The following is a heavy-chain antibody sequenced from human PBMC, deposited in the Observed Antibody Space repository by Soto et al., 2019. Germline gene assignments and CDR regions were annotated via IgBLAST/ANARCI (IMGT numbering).Heavy chain of an antibody. CDR1: GGSISSYY. CDR3: AGVVVVPAAGYYGMDV. Sequence: SETLSLTCTVSGGSISSYYWSWIRQPPGKGLEWIGYIYYSGSTNYNPSLKSRVTISVDTSKNQFSLKLSSVTAADTAVYYCAGVVVVPAAGYYGMDVWGQGTTVTVSS. V-gene: IGHV4-59*01. J-gene: IGHJ6*02. CDR2: IYYSGST. D-gene: IGHD2-2*01.